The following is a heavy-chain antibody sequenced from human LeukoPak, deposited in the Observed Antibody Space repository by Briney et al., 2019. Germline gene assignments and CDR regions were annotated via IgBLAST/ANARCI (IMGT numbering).Heavy chain of an antibody. V-gene: IGHV4-59*12. D-gene: IGHD6-13*01. J-gene: IGHJ6*02. CDR1: GGSISSYY. CDR3: ARDRIAAAGPIFAVLAGMDV. CDR2: IYYSGST. Sequence: SETLSLTCTVSGGSISSYYWSWIRQPPGKGLEWIGYIYYSGSTNYNPSLKSRVTISVDTSKNQFSLKLSSVTAADTAVYYCARDRIAAAGPIFAVLAGMDVWGQGTTVIVSS.